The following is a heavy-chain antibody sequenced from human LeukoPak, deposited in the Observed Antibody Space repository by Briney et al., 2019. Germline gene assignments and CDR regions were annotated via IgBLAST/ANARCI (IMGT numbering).Heavy chain of an antibody. CDR2: IIPIFGTA. D-gene: IGHD3-3*01. V-gene: IGHV1-69*13. J-gene: IGHJ2*01. CDR1: GGTFSSYA. CDR3: AWVCISIPYWYFDH. Sequence: SVKLSCKASGGTFSSYAISWVRQAPGQGLEWMGGIIPIFGTANYAQKFQGRVTITAYESTSTAYMELSSLRSEYTAVYYCAWVCISIPYWYFDHWGRGTLVTVSS.